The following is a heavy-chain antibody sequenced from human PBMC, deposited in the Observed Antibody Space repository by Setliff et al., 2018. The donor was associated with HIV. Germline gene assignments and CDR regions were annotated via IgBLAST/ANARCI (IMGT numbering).Heavy chain of an antibody. D-gene: IGHD3-3*01. CDR2: MYTDGST. J-gene: IGHJ3*02. V-gene: IGHV4-61*09. Sequence: SETLSLTCTVSGGSITSGNYFWSWIRQPAGKGLEWIGHMYTDGSTNYNPSFKSRVTMSVDTSENQFSLKLRSVTAAETAVYYCATCSVGWSREEHPRPDGAFHIWGQGSMVTVSS. CDR3: ATCSVGWSREEHPRPDGAFHI. CDR1: GGSITSGNYF.